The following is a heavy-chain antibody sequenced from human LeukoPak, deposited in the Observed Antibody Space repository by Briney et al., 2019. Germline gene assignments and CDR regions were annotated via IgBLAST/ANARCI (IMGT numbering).Heavy chain of an antibody. V-gene: IGHV4-59*12. Sequence: SETLSLTCTVSGGSISSYYWSWIRQPPGKGLEWIGYIYYIGSTNYNPSLKSRVTISVDTSKNQFSLKLSSVTAADTAVYYCARVSLVRGAPDYYFDYWGQGTLVTVSS. CDR3: ARVSLVRGAPDYYFDY. CDR2: IYYIGST. D-gene: IGHD3-10*01. J-gene: IGHJ4*02. CDR1: GGSISSYY.